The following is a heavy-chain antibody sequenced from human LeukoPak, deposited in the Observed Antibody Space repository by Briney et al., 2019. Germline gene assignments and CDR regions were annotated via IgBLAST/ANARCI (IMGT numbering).Heavy chain of an antibody. V-gene: IGHV3-30*18. CDR3: AKDRLWFGELLPTAFDY. J-gene: IGHJ4*02. Sequence: GGSLRLSCAASGFTFSTYGMYWVRQAPGKGLEWVAVISYDGSNKYYADSVKGRFTISRDNSKNTLYLQMNSLRAEDTAVYYCAKDRLWFGELLPTAFDYWGQGTLVTVSS. D-gene: IGHD3-10*01. CDR2: ISYDGSNK. CDR1: GFTFSTYG.